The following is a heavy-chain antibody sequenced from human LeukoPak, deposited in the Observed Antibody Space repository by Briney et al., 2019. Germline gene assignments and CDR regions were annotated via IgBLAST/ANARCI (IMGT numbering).Heavy chain of an antibody. CDR2: IYMSGSA. CDR1: GGSISSHY. CDR3: ARAIYDSRGYYYLDY. Sequence: SETLSLTCTVSGGSISSHYWSWIRQSAGKGLEWIGRIYMSGSANYNPSVESRVTMSVDTSRNQFSLKLSSVTAADTAMYYCARAIYDSRGYYYLDYWGQGTLVTVSS. J-gene: IGHJ4*02. D-gene: IGHD3-22*01. V-gene: IGHV4-4*07.